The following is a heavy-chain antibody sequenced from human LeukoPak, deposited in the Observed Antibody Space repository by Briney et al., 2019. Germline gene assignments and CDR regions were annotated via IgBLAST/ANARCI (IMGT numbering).Heavy chain of an antibody. CDR2: IYYSGST. V-gene: IGHV4-30-4*08. CDR1: GGSISSYY. J-gene: IGHJ6*03. CDR3: ARVRTAAPTYYYYMDV. D-gene: IGHD2-2*01. Sequence: PSETLSLTCTVSGGSISSYYWSWLRQPPGKGLEWIGYIYYSGSTYYNPSLKSRVTISVDTSKSQFSLKLSSVTAADAAVYYCARVRTAAPTYYYYMDVWGKGTTVAVSS.